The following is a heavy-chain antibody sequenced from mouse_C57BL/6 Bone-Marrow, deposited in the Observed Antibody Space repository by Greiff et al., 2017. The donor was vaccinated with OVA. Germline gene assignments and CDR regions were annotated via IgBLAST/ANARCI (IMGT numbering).Heavy chain of an antibody. Sequence: EVKLVESGGGLVQPGGSLKLSCAASGFTFSDYYMYWVRQTPEKRLEWVAYLSNGGGSTYYPDTVKGRFTISRENAKNTLYLQMSRLKSEETAMYYCASYDYDWFAYWGQGTLVTVSA. CDR2: LSNGGGST. D-gene: IGHD2-4*01. J-gene: IGHJ3*01. V-gene: IGHV5-12*01. CDR3: ASYDYDWFAY. CDR1: GFTFSDYY.